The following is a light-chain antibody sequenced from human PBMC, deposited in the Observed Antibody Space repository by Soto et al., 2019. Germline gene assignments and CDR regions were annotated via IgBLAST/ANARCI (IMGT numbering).Light chain of an antibody. Sequence: QSALTQPASVSGSPRQSITISCTGTSSDIGAYNYVSWYQQHPGKAPKLLISEVTKRPSGVPDRFSGSKSGNTASLTVSGLQAEDEADYYCGSKAGSNKHVVFGGGTKLTVL. CDR2: EVT. J-gene: IGLJ2*01. CDR1: SSDIGAYNY. V-gene: IGLV2-8*01. CDR3: GSKAGSNKHVV.